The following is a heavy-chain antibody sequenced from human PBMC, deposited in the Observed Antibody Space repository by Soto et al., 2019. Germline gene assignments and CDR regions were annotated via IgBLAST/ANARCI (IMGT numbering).Heavy chain of an antibody. CDR3: AKAGSDSCYSALDY. Sequence: EVQLLESGGGLVQPGGSLRLSCAASGFTLSTYAMTWVRQAPGKGLEWVSAISGSGGSTFYADSVKGRFIISRDNSKNTLYLQMNSLRAEDTAVYYCAKAGSDSCYSALDYWGQGTLVTVSS. D-gene: IGHD2-15*01. CDR1: GFTLSTYA. V-gene: IGHV3-23*01. CDR2: ISGSGGST. J-gene: IGHJ4*02.